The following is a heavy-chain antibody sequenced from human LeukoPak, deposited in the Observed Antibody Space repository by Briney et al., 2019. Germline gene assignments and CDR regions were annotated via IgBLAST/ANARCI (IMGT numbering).Heavy chain of an antibody. V-gene: IGHV3-53*01. Sequence: PGGSLRLSCAASGFTFSSYAMSWVRQAPGKGLEWVSVIYSGGSTYYADSVKGRFTISRDNSKNTLYLQMNSLRAEDTAVYYCATKGAVAGPFDYWGQGTLVTVSS. CDR3: ATKGAVAGPFDY. CDR1: GFTFSSYA. J-gene: IGHJ4*02. CDR2: IYSGGST. D-gene: IGHD6-19*01.